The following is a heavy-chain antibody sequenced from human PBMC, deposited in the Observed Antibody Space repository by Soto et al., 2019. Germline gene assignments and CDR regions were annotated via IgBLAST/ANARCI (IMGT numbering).Heavy chain of an antibody. CDR1: GFTLSDNY. J-gene: IGHJ4*02. Sequence: EVQLVESGGGLVQPGGSLRLSCAGSGFTLSDNYMDWVRQAPGKGLEWVGRTRNKANRYTTEYAAYVKGRFTVSRDESMNSLHLQMNSLKTEDTAVYYCVRTSHYGSGTWNFDFWGQGTVVTVSS. V-gene: IGHV3-72*01. CDR2: TRNKANRYTT. D-gene: IGHD3-10*01. CDR3: VRTSHYGSGTWNFDF.